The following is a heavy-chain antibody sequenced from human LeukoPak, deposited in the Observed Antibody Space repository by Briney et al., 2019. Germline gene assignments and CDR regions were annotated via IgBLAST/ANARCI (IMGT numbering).Heavy chain of an antibody. CDR1: GFTFSSYD. CDR2: IGTAGDT. D-gene: IGHD6-13*01. J-gene: IGHJ6*02. V-gene: IGHV3-13*01. Sequence: GGSLRLSCAASGFTFSSYDMHWVRQATGKGLEWVSAIGTAGDTYYPGSVKGRFTISRENAKNSLYLQMNSLRAGDTAVYYCARAYSSSNYYYGMDVWGQGTTVTVSS. CDR3: ARAYSSSNYYYGMDV.